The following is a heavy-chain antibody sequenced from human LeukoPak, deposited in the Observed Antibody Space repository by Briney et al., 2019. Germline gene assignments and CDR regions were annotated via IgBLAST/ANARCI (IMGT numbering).Heavy chain of an antibody. CDR1: GFTFDDYG. V-gene: IGHV3-20*01. J-gene: IGHJ5*02. D-gene: IGHD2-2*01. CDR2: INGNGGRK. CDR3: ARGLGCSSSSCYANWFDP. Sequence: GGSLRLSCAAAGFTFDDYGMSWGRQAPGKGLGLGSGINGNGGRKDYADSVKGVFTISRDNAKNSLYLQMNSLRAEDTALYHCARGLGCSSSSCYANWFDPWGQGTLVTVSS.